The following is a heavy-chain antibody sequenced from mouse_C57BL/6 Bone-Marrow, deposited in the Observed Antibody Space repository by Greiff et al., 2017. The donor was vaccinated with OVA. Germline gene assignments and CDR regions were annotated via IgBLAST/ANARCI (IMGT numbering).Heavy chain of an antibody. CDR1: GFTFSDFY. CDR2: SRNKANDYTT. V-gene: IGHV7-1*01. Sequence: EVNLMESGGGLVQSGRSLRLSCATSGFTFSDFYMEWVRQAPGKGLEWIAASRNKANDYTTEYSASVKGRFIVSRDTSQSILYLQMNALRAEDTAIYYCARDDYYWYFDVWGTGTTVTVSS. CDR3: ARDDYYWYFDV. J-gene: IGHJ1*03.